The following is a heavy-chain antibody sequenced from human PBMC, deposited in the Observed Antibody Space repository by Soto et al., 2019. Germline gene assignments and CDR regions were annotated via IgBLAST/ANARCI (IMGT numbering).Heavy chain of an antibody. CDR1: GGTFSSYT. J-gene: IGHJ4*02. V-gene: IGHV1-2*04. D-gene: IGHD2-2*01. CDR2: IIPNSGGT. Sequence: ASVKVSCKASGGTFSSYTISWVRQAPGQGLEWMGRIIPNSGGTNYAQKFQGWVTITGDTSISTAYMELSRLRSDDTAVYYCARSTALYCSSTSCYVGFDYWGQGTLVT. CDR3: ARSTALYCSSTSCYVGFDY.